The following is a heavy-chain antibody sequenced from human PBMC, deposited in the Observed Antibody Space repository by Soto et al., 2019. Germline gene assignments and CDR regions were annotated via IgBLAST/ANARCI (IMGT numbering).Heavy chain of an antibody. V-gene: IGHV4-61*03. J-gene: IGHJ6*02. CDR3: AREWGLLPYYVMNV. D-gene: IGHD7-27*01. Sequence: SETLSLTCIVSGDSVTSGSYYWTWLRQPPGTGLEWIGNISYTGRTKYNPSLQSRVTISVDTSKNDFSLNLSSVTAADTAVYFCAREWGLLPYYVMNVWGHGTAVTVSS. CDR2: ISYTGRT. CDR1: GDSVTSGSYY.